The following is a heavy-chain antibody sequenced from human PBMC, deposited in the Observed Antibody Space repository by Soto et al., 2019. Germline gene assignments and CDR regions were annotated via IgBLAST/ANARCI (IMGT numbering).Heavy chain of an antibody. CDR3: PHSTLSAVGTYDY. CDR2: FYWDCDR. Sequence: QITLEESGPTLVKPTQTLMLTCTVSGFSLSTEGVSVAWSRQPPGKALEGLAIFYWDCDRRYSPSVKNRLIISTADSKDHLVFTVTNMDPDDTATYYCPHSTLSAVGTYDYWGQGILVTVSA. CDR1: GFSLSTEGVS. V-gene: IGHV2-5*02. J-gene: IGHJ4*02. D-gene: IGHD6-13*01.